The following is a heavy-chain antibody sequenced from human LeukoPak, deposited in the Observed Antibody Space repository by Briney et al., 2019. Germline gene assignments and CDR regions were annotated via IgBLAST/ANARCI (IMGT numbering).Heavy chain of an antibody. CDR2: IIPIFGTA. CDR3: AREGSGAYCGGDCGAFDI. V-gene: IGHV1-69*05. D-gene: IGHD2-21*01. J-gene: IGHJ3*02. Sequence: GASVKVSCKASGGTFSSYAISWVRQAPGQGLEWMGGIIPIFGTANYAQKFQGRVTITTDESTSTAYMELSSLRSEDTAVYYCAREGSGAYCGGDCGAFDIWGQGTMVTVSS. CDR1: GGTFSSYA.